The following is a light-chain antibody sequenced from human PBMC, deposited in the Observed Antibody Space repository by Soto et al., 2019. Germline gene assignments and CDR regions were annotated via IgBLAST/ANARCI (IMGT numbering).Light chain of an antibody. Sequence: QSALTQPPSASGSPGQSVTISCTGTSSDVGDYNYVSWYQQHPGKVPKLMIYEVSKRPSGVPDRFSGSKSGNTASLTVSGLQAEDEADYYCSSYAGSNSVVFGGGTKLTVL. CDR3: SSYAGSNSVV. CDR2: EVS. J-gene: IGLJ2*01. V-gene: IGLV2-8*01. CDR1: SSDVGDYNY.